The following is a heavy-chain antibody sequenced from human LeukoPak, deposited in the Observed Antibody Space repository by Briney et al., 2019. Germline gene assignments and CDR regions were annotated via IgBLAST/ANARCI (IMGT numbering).Heavy chain of an antibody. Sequence: GGSLRLSCAASGFTFSSYSMNWVRQAPGKGLEWVSYFSTSSSHIYYADSVKGRFTISRDNAKNSLYLQMNSLRAEDTAVYYCARDFSSSWYPYYFDYWGQGTLVTVSS. J-gene: IGHJ4*02. CDR1: GFTFSSYS. CDR3: ARDFSSSWYPYYFDY. D-gene: IGHD6-13*01. CDR2: FSTSSSHI. V-gene: IGHV3-21*04.